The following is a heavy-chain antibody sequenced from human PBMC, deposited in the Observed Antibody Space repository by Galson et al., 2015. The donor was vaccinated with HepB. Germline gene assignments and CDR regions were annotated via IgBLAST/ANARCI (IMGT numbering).Heavy chain of an antibody. CDR1: GFTFTDYA. D-gene: IGHD6-13*01. CDR3: TRLADFSGYSSS. J-gene: IGHJ4*02. CDR2: IRSKAYSYAT. Sequence: SLRLSCAASGFTFTDYAVSWFRQTSGRGLEWVGRIRSKAYSYATAYAASLEGRFTISRDDSKNTAYLHMKSLKTEDTAVYYCTRLADFSGYSSSWSQGTLVTVSS. V-gene: IGHV3-73*01.